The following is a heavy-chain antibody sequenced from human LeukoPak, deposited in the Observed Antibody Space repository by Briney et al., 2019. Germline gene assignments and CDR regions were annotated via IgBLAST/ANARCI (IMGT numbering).Heavy chain of an antibody. J-gene: IGHJ6*03. CDR2: IYYSGST. V-gene: IGHV4-39*07. CDR1: GGSISSSSYY. Sequence: SETLSLTCTVSGGSISSSSYYWGWIRQPPGKGLEWIGSIYYSGSTYYNPSLKSRVTISVDTSKNQFSLKLSSVTAADTAVYYCAREVRTTTYYYYYYMDVWGKGTTVTVSS. D-gene: IGHD1-26*01. CDR3: AREVRTTTYYYYYYMDV.